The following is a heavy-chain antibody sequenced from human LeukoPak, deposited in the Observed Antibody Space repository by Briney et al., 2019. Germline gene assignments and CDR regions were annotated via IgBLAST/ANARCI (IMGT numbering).Heavy chain of an antibody. Sequence: PSETLSLTCAVSGYSISSGYYWGWIRQPPRKGLEWIGSIYHSGSTYYNPSLKSRVTISVDTSKNQFSLKLSSVTAADTAAYYCARLKVVADFDYWGQGTLVTVSS. V-gene: IGHV4-38-2*01. D-gene: IGHD2-15*01. CDR2: IYHSGST. J-gene: IGHJ4*02. CDR1: GYSISSGYY. CDR3: ARLKVVADFDY.